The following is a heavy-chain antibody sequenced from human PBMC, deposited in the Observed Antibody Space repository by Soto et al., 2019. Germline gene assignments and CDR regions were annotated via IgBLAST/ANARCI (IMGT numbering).Heavy chain of an antibody. CDR3: ARRSTVTTSVDY. CDR2: INHSGST. Sequence: QVQLQQWGAGLLKPSETLSLTCAVYGGSFSGYYWSWIRQPPGKGLEWIGEINHSGSTNYNPSLKSRVTISVDTSKNQFSLKLSFVTAADTAVYYCARRSTVTTSVDYWGQGTLVTVSS. J-gene: IGHJ4*02. D-gene: IGHD4-17*01. CDR1: GGSFSGYY. V-gene: IGHV4-34*01.